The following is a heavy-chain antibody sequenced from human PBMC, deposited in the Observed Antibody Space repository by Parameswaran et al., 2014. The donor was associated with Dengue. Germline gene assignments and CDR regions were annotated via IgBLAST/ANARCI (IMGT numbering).Heavy chain of an antibody. CDR2: ISSSSSYI. D-gene: IGHD6-6*01. V-gene: IGHV3-21*01. CDR3: ARNDPPWYSSSSSLEWNYYYYGMDV. Sequence: WIRQPPGKGLEWVSSISSSSSYIYYADSVKGRFTISRDNAKNSLYLQMNSLRAEDTAVYYCARNDPPWYSSSSSLEWNYYYYGMDVWGQGTTVTVSS. J-gene: IGHJ6*02.